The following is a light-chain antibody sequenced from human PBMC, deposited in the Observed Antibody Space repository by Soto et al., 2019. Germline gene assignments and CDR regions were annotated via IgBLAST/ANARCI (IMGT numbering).Light chain of an antibody. CDR1: SSDVGAYNY. CDR3: CSYAGSYTWL. Sequence: QSALTQPRSVSGSPGQSVTISCTGASSDVGAYNYVSWYQQHPGKAPKLMIYDVSKRPSGVPDRFSGSKSGNTASLTISRLQAEDEADYYCCSYAGSYTWLFGGGTKLTVL. CDR2: DVS. J-gene: IGLJ2*01. V-gene: IGLV2-11*01.